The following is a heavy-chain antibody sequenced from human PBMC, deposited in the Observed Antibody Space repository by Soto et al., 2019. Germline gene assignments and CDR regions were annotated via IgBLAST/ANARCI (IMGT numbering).Heavy chain of an antibody. CDR3: ARDLGRNWDFFAY. Sequence: TLSLTCFVSGGSISSGDYYWSWIRQHPGKGLEWIGYIYYSGSAYYNPSLKSRVTMSVDTSKNQFSLKLSSVTAADTAIYFCARDLGRNWDFFAYWGQGTLVLGSA. D-gene: IGHD7-27*01. J-gene: IGHJ4*02. CDR2: IYYSGSA. CDR1: GGSISSGDYY. V-gene: IGHV4-31*03.